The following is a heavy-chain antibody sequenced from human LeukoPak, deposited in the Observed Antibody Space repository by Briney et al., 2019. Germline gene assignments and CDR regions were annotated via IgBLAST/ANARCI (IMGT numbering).Heavy chain of an antibody. CDR1: GYIFTTYG. CDR2: ISGYNDNT. Sequence: ASVKVSCKASGYIFTTYGISWVRQAPGQGLEWMGWISGYNDNTNYAQKLQGRVTMTTDTSTSTAYMELRSLTSDDTAVYYCARDHGFSGGSYFDTFDIWGRGTMVTVSS. J-gene: IGHJ3*02. CDR3: ARDHGFSGGSYFDTFDI. V-gene: IGHV1-18*01. D-gene: IGHD1-26*01.